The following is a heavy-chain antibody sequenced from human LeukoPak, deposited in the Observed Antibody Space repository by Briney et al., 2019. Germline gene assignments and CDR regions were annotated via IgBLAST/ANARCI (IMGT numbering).Heavy chain of an antibody. J-gene: IGHJ6*02. CDR3: ARYWSGGRCKVGYYYYGLDV. V-gene: IGHV3-33*01. CDR1: GFTPSNYV. Sequence: GGSLRLSCAASGFTPSNYVTHWVRQAPGKGLEWVAVIWYDGSIKQYADSVKGRFTISRDNTQNTLYLQNNSKRAEVKAVYYCARYWSGGRCKVGYYYYGLDVWGQGTTVTVSS. D-gene: IGHD2-15*01. CDR2: IWYDGSIK.